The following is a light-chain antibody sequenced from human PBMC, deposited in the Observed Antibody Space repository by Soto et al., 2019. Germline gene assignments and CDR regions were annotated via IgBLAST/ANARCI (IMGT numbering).Light chain of an antibody. Sequence: QSALTQPAFVSGSPGQSITISCTGTSSDVGGYNYVSWYQHPPGKAPKLMISEVSNRPSGVSNHFSGSKSGNTASLTISGLQAEDEADYYCSSYTSTSTRVFGTGTKVTVL. J-gene: IGLJ1*01. CDR1: SSDVGGYNY. V-gene: IGLV2-14*01. CDR2: EVS. CDR3: SSYTSTSTRV.